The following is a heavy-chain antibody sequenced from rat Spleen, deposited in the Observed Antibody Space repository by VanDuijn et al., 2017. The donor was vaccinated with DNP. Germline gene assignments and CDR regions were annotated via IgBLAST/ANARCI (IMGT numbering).Heavy chain of an antibody. J-gene: IGHJ3*01. D-gene: IGHD1-1*01. CDR3: ASLLLPNWFTY. CDR1: GFTFSYYY. Sequence: EVHLVEYGGGLVAPGGSLKLSCAASGFTFSYYYMAWVRQAPTKGLEWVAYISYDGGSSYYGDSVKGRFTISRDNAKNTLYLQMDSLRSEETATYYCASLLLPNWFTYWGQGTLVTVSS. V-gene: IGHV5-20*01. CDR2: ISYDGGSS.